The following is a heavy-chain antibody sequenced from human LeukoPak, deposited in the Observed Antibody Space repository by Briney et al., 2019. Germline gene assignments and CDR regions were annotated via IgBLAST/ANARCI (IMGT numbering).Heavy chain of an antibody. CDR2: IRSKNYGGTT. J-gene: IGHJ4*02. V-gene: IGHV3-49*04. Sequence: GGSLRLSCTGSGFTFGDYAMNWVRQAPGKGLEWLGFIRSKNYGGTTEYAASVKGRFTISRDDSKSIAYLQMNSLKTEDTAMYYCTRVIVATKDYWGQGTLVTVSS. CDR3: TRVIVATKDY. D-gene: IGHD5-12*01. CDR1: GFTFGDYA.